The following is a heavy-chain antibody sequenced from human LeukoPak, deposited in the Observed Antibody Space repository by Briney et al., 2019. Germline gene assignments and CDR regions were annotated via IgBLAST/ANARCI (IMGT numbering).Heavy chain of an antibody. Sequence: GGSLRLSCAASGFTFSSYAMSWVRQAPGKGLEWVSAISGSGGSTYYADSVKGRFTISRDNSKNTLYLQMNSLRAEDTAVYYCATTEVYYDILTGYYRLWGQGTLGTVSS. CDR3: ATTEVYYDILTGYYRL. CDR2: ISGSGGST. D-gene: IGHD3-9*01. CDR1: GFTFSSYA. V-gene: IGHV3-23*01. J-gene: IGHJ4*02.